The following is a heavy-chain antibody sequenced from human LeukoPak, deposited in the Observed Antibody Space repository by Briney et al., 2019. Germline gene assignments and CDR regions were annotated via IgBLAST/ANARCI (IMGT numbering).Heavy chain of an antibody. V-gene: IGHV4-59*11. CDR2: IYYTGNT. CDR3: ARDLSPRGGLYYFDY. Sequence: SETLSLTCSVSGGSISSHYWSWIRQPPGKGLEWIGYIYYTGNTNYNPSLKGRVAISIDTSKNQFSLKLTSVTAADTAVYYCARDLSPRGGLYYFDYWGQGTLVTVSS. CDR1: GGSISSHY. J-gene: IGHJ4*02. D-gene: IGHD3-16*01.